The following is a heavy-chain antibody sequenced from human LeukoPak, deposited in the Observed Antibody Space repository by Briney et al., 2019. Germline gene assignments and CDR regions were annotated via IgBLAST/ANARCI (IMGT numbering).Heavy chain of an antibody. Sequence: ASVKVSCKAFGYTFTSNYMHWVRQAPGQGPEWMGVISPSGGSTTYAQKFQGRVTLTRDMSTSTDYLELSSLRSEDTAVYYCARDSADSSGPPRFDYWGQGTLVTVSS. CDR2: ISPSGGST. D-gene: IGHD6-19*01. CDR1: GYTFTSNY. V-gene: IGHV1-46*01. CDR3: ARDSADSSGPPRFDY. J-gene: IGHJ4*02.